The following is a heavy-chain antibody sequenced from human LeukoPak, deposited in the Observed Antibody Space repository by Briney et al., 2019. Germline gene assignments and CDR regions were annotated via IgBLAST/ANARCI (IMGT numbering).Heavy chain of an antibody. V-gene: IGHV3-13*01. CDR1: GFTFSTYD. D-gene: IGHD3-10*01. J-gene: IGHJ4*02. CDR3: VRGIVRRGYFDY. CDR2: IGTAGDT. Sequence: GGSLRLSCAASGFTFSTYDIHWVRQNTGRGLEWVSAIGTAGDTYSVDSVRGGSTISRANPKNSLIHQINSMRAGATAVNYWVRGIVRRGYFDYWGQGALVTVAS.